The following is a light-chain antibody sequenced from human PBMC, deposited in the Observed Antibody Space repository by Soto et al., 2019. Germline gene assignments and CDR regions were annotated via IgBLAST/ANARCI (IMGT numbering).Light chain of an antibody. CDR2: EHN. CDR3: QSYDSTNWV. CDR1: SGSIASNY. V-gene: IGLV6-57*02. Sequence: NFMLTQPHSMSESPGKTVAISCTGSSGSIASNYVQWYQQRPGSAPTTVIYEHNQRPSGVPDRFSGSIDISSNSASLTISGLKTEDEADYYCQSYDSTNWVFGGGTKLTVL. J-gene: IGLJ3*02.